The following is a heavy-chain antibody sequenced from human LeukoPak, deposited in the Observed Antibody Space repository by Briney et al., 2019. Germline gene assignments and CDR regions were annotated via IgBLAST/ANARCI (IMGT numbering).Heavy chain of an antibody. Sequence: GGSLRLSCAASGFTFSVYSMNWVRQAPGKGLEWVSAISGSGGSTYYADSVKGRFTISRDNSKNTLYLQMNSLRAEDTAVYYCAKECSSSSIVLYYYYYMDVWGKGTTVTVSS. J-gene: IGHJ6*03. D-gene: IGHD6-6*01. V-gene: IGHV3-23*01. CDR3: AKECSSSSIVLYYYYYMDV. CDR1: GFTFSVYS. CDR2: ISGSGGST.